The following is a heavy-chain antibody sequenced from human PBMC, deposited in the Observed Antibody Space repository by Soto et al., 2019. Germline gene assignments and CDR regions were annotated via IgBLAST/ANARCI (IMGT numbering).Heavy chain of an antibody. D-gene: IGHD3-22*01. CDR3: ASSTYYYDSSGYQLDY. J-gene: IGHJ4*02. V-gene: IGHV1-69*13. Sequence: ASVKVSCKASGGTFSSYAISWVRQAPGQGLEWMGGIIPIFGTANYAQKFQGRVTITADESTSTAYMELSSLRSEDTAVYYCASSTYYYDSSGYQLDYWGQGTLVTVSS. CDR2: IIPIFGTA. CDR1: GGTFSSYA.